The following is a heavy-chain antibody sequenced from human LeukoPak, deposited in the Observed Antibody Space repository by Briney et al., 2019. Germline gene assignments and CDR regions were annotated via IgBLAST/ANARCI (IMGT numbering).Heavy chain of an antibody. D-gene: IGHD2-21*02. J-gene: IGHJ3*01. Sequence: GGSLRLSCAASKFTFGSYWMTWVRQAPGKGLGWVANINRDGSKNHFVDSVKGRFTISRDNAKNFLYLQMNSLRAEDTAVYFCARDSSPYCGDDCYFDAFDLWGQGTMVTVSS. CDR1: KFTFGSYW. CDR3: ARDSSPYCGDDCYFDAFDL. V-gene: IGHV3-7*03. CDR2: INRDGSKN.